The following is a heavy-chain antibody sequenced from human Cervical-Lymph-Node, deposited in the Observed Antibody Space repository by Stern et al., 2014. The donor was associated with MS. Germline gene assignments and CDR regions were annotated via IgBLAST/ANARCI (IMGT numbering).Heavy chain of an antibody. J-gene: IGHJ5*02. CDR1: GGSISSGGYS. Sequence: QLQLQESGSGLVKPSQTLSLTCAVSGGSISSGGYSWSWIRQPPGKGLEWIGYIYHSGSTYYNPSLKSRVTLSIERSKNQFSLKLSSVTAADTAVYYCARVTPGDWFDPWGQGTLVTVSS. V-gene: IGHV4-30-2*01. CDR3: ARVTPGDWFDP. CDR2: IYHSGST. D-gene: IGHD2-8*02.